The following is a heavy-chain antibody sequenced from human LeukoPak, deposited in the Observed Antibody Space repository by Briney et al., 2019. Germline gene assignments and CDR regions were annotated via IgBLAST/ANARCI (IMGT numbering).Heavy chain of an antibody. CDR1: GYTFTGYY. CDR3: ASGRGRIKDYDFWSGSIQYDAFDI. CDR2: INPNSGGT. Sequence: ASVKVSCKASGYTFTGYYMHWVRQAPGQGLEWMGWINPNSGGTNYAQKFQGRVTMTRDTSISTAYMELSRLRSDDTAVYYCASGRGRIKDYDFWSGSIQYDAFDIWGQGTMVTVSS. J-gene: IGHJ3*02. V-gene: IGHV1-2*02. D-gene: IGHD3-3*01.